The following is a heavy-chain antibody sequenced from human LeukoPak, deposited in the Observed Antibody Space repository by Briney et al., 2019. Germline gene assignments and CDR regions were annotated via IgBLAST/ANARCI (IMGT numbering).Heavy chain of an antibody. V-gene: IGHV3-23*01. CDR3: AKARAGGYNYGPFDY. D-gene: IGHD5-18*01. Sequence: GGSRGLSCAASGFTFGLYGMNWVGQAPGKGLKGVQAISGGGETTTYTDSVKGRFTISRDNSKNTVYLQMNSLSAEDTAVYYCAKARAGGYNYGPFDYWGQGTLVTVSS. CDR1: GFTFGLYG. CDR2: ISGGGETT. J-gene: IGHJ4*02.